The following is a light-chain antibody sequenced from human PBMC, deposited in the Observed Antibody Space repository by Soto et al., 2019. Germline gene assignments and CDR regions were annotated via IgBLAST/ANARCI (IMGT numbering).Light chain of an antibody. CDR3: SSYAGSNNLV. J-gene: IGLJ3*02. CDR2: EVT. CDR1: SSDVGAYKY. Sequence: QSVLTQPPSASGSPGQSVTISCNGSSSDVGAYKYVSWYQQHPGKAPKLMIYEVTKRPSGVPDRFSGSKSGNTASLTVSGLQAEDEADYYCSSYAGSNNLVFGGATKLTVL. V-gene: IGLV2-8*01.